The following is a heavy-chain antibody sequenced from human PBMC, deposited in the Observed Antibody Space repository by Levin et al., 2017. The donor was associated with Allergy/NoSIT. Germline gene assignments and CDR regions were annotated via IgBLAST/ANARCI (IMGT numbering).Heavy chain of an antibody. V-gene: IGHV5-51*01. CDR2: IYPGDSDT. CDR1: GYSFTSYW. Sequence: GGSLRLSCKGSGYSFTSYWIGWVRQMPGKGLEWMGIIYPGDSDTRYSPSFQGQVTISADKSISTAYLQWSSLKASDTAMYYCARRLFMTTVTSYRGWFDPWGQGTLVTVSS. J-gene: IGHJ5*02. D-gene: IGHD4-17*01. CDR3: ARRLFMTTVTSYRGWFDP.